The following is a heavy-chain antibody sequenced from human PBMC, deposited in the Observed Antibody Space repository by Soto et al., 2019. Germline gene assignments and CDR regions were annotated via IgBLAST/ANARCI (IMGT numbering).Heavy chain of an antibody. CDR1: GFTFSNYA. D-gene: IGHD2-2*01. Sequence: EVQLLESGGGLVQPGGSLRLSCAASGFTFSNYAMSWVRQAPGKGLEWFSAISGSGGSTYYADSVKGRFTISRDNSKNTLYLQMNSLRAEDTAVYYCAKDAIGYCISTSCYSFEYWGQGTLVTVSS. V-gene: IGHV3-23*01. CDR2: ISGSGGST. J-gene: IGHJ4*02. CDR3: AKDAIGYCISTSCYSFEY.